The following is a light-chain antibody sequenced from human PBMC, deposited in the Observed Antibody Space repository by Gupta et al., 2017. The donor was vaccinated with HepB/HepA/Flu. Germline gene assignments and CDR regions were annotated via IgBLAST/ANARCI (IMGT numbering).Light chain of an antibody. Sequence: EIVLTQSPATLSLSPGERATLSCRASQSVSSYLAWYQQKPGQAPRLLIYDASNRATGIPARFSGSGSGTDFTLTISSREPEDFAVYYCHQRSNWFCSFGQGTKLEIK. CDR3: HQRSNWFCS. CDR1: QSVSSY. V-gene: IGKV3-11*01. J-gene: IGKJ2*03. CDR2: DAS.